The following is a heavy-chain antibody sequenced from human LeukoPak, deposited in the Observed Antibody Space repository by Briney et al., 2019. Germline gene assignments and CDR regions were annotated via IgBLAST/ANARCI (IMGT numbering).Heavy chain of an antibody. CDR3: ARDDRGRDGYHHAD. Sequence: SETLSLTCTVSGGSISSYYWSWIRQPAGKGLEWIGRIYTSGSTNFNPSLKSRVTMSVDTSNNQFSLKLASVTAADTAVYYCARDDRGRDGYHHADWGPGTLVTVSS. J-gene: IGHJ4*02. CDR1: GGSISSYY. V-gene: IGHV4-4*07. D-gene: IGHD5-24*01. CDR2: IYTSGST.